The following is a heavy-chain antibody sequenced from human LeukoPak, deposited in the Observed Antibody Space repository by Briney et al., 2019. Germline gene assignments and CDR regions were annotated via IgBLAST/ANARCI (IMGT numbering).Heavy chain of an antibody. Sequence: GGSLRLSCAASGFTFSSYSMNWVRQAPGKGLEWVSYISSSSSYIYYADSVKGRFTISRDNAKNSLYLQMNSLRAEDTAVYYCARDAHSGSYSHDAFDIWGQGTLVTVSS. CDR3: ARDAHSGSYSHDAFDI. D-gene: IGHD1-26*01. CDR2: ISSSSSYI. V-gene: IGHV3-21*05. J-gene: IGHJ3*02. CDR1: GFTFSSYS.